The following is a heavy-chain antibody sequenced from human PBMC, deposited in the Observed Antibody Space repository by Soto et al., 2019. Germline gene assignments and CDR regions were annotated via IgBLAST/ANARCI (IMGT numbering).Heavy chain of an antibody. CDR3: AREREWELLSARYYYGMDV. J-gene: IGHJ6*02. Sequence: QVQLVESGGGVVQPGRSLRLSCAASGFTFSSYAMHWVRQAPGKGLEWVAVISYDGSNKYYADSVKGRFTISRDNSKNTLYLQINSLRAEDTAVYYCAREREWELLSARYYYGMDVWGQGTTVTVSS. D-gene: IGHD1-26*01. V-gene: IGHV3-30-3*01. CDR1: GFTFSSYA. CDR2: ISYDGSNK.